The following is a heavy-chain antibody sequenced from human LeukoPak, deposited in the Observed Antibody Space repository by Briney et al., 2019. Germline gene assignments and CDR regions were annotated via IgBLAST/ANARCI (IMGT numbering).Heavy chain of an antibody. CDR1: VGSFSGYY. Sequence: SETLSLTCAVYVGSFSGYYWSWIRQPPGKGLEWIGEINHSGSTNYNPSLKSRVTISVDTSKNQFSLKLSSVTAADTAVYYCARYVPAAIGAFDYWGQGTLVTVSS. D-gene: IGHD2-2*02. V-gene: IGHV4-34*01. CDR3: ARYVPAAIGAFDY. CDR2: INHSGST. J-gene: IGHJ4*02.